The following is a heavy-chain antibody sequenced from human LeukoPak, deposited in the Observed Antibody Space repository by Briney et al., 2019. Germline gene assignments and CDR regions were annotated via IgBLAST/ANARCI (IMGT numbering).Heavy chain of an antibody. Sequence: PGGSLRLSRAASGFTFSSYGMHWVRQAPGKGLEWVAVISYDGSNKYYADSVKGRFTISRDNSKNTLYLQMNSLRAEDTAVYYCARAGRETVWRFDYWGQGTLVTVSS. V-gene: IGHV3-30*03. D-gene: IGHD4-17*01. CDR3: ARAGRETVWRFDY. CDR2: ISYDGSNK. CDR1: GFTFSSYG. J-gene: IGHJ4*02.